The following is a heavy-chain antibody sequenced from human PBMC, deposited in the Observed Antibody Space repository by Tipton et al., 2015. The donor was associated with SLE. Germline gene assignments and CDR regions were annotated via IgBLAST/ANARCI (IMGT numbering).Heavy chain of an antibody. CDR2: MNPNSGNT. J-gene: IGHJ4*02. CDR1: GYTFTSYE. D-gene: IGHD6-19*01. CDR3: ASRVAVAGSFDY. V-gene: IGHV1-8*02. Sequence: LVQSGAEVKKPGASVKVSCKASGYTFTSYEINWVRQATGQGLEWMGWMNPNSGNTGYAQKFQGRVTMTRNTSVSTAYMELSSLRSEDTAVYYCASRVAVAGSFDYWGQGTLVTVSS.